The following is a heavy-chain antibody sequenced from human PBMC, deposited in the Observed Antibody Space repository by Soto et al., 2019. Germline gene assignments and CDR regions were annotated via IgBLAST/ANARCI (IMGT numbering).Heavy chain of an antibody. J-gene: IGHJ4*02. CDR1: GFTVSSNY. V-gene: IGHV3-66*01. Sequence: EVQLVESGGGLVQPGGSLRLSCAASGFTVSSNYMSWVRQAPGKGLEWVSVIYSGGSTYYADSVKGRFTISRDNSKNTLYLQMNSLRAEDTAVYYCASARSTVTTYSFDYWGQGTLVTVSS. CDR2: IYSGGST. CDR3: ASARSTVTTYSFDY. D-gene: IGHD4-17*01.